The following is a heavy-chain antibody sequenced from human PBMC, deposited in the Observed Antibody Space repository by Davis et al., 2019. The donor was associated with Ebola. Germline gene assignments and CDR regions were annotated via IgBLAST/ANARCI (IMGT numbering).Heavy chain of an antibody. CDR2: ISSRNSYI. V-gene: IGHV3-21*01. Sequence: GESLKISCAASGFTFSSYSMNWVRQAPGKGLEWVSSISSRNSYIHYADSVKGRFTISRDNAKNSLYLQMNSLRAEDTAVYYCAREGGGSYYGGYYFDYWGQGTLVTVSS. CDR1: GFTFSSYS. CDR3: AREGGGSYYGGYYFDY. J-gene: IGHJ4*02. D-gene: IGHD1-26*01.